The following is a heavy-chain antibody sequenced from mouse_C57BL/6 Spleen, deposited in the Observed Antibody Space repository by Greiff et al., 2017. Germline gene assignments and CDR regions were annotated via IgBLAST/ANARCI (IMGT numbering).Heavy chain of an antibody. CDR3: ARKVTLDV. J-gene: IGHJ1*03. Sequence: QVQLKESGPELVKPGASVKISCKASGYAFSSSWLNWVKQRPGKGLEWIGRIYPGAGDTNYNGKFKGKATLTADKSSRTAYMQLSSLTSGDSAVYFCARKVTLDVWGTGTTVTVSS. CDR1: GYAFSSSW. D-gene: IGHD2-13*01. V-gene: IGHV1-82*01. CDR2: IYPGAGDT.